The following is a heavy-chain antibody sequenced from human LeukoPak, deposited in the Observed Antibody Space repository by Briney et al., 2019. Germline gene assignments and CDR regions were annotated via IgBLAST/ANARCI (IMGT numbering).Heavy chain of an antibody. Sequence: ASVTVSCKASGGTFSSYAISWVRQAPGQGLEWMGGIIPIFGTANYAQKFQGRVTITADKSTITAYMELSRLRSDDTAVYYCARDFERIVVVPAAGFDPWGQGTLVTVSS. J-gene: IGHJ5*02. CDR1: GGTFSSYA. CDR3: ARDFERIVVVPAAGFDP. V-gene: IGHV1-69*06. CDR2: IIPIFGTA. D-gene: IGHD2-2*01.